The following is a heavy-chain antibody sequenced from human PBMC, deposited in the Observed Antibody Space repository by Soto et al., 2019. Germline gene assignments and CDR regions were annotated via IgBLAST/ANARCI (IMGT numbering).Heavy chain of an antibody. CDR1: GGTFSSYA. CDR2: IIPIFGTA. J-gene: IGHJ5*02. D-gene: IGHD3-22*01. CDR3: ARVRGYYDSSGYYYGGWFDP. Sequence: QVQLVQSGAEVKKPGSSVKVSCKASGGTFSSYAISWVRQAPGQGLEWMGGIIPIFGTANYAQKFQGRVTSTADESTSTAYMELSSLRSEDTAVYYCARVRGYYDSSGYYYGGWFDPWGQGTLVTVSS. V-gene: IGHV1-69*01.